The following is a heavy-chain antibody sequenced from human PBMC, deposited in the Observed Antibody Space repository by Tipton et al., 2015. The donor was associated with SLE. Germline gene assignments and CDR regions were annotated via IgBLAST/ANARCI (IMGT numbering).Heavy chain of an antibody. CDR1: GYSFTNYW. D-gene: IGHD6-19*01. CDR2: IDPSDSYT. Sequence: SMRLSCKGSGYSFTNYWIGWVRQMPGKGLEWMGRIDPSDSYTNYSPSFQDHVTISADKSISTAYLQWSSLKASDTAMYYCAKHQWLAIHDAFDIWGQGTMVTVSS. V-gene: IGHV5-10-1*01. CDR3: AKHQWLAIHDAFDI. J-gene: IGHJ3*02.